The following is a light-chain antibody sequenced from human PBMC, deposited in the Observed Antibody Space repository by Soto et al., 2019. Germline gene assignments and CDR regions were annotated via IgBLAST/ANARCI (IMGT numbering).Light chain of an antibody. CDR3: HQYGSSPPYT. Sequence: EIVLTQSPGTLSLSPGERATLSCRASQSVSGNYLAWYQQKPGQSPRLLIYGSSDRATGIPDRFSGSGSGTDFTLTITNVEPADFAVYYCHQYGSSPPYTFGQGTKLEMK. CDR2: GSS. CDR1: QSVSGNY. V-gene: IGKV3-20*01. J-gene: IGKJ2*01.